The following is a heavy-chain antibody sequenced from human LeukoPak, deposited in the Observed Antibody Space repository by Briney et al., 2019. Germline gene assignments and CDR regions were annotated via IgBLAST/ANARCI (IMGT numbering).Heavy chain of an antibody. Sequence: ASVKVSCKASGYTFTGYYMHWVRQAPGQGLEWMGWINPNSGGTNYAQKFQGRVTMTRDTSISTAYMELSSLRSEDTAVYYCARVARLGELSYNFDYWGQGTLVTVSS. J-gene: IGHJ4*02. CDR1: GYTFTGYY. V-gene: IGHV1-2*02. CDR2: INPNSGGT. CDR3: ARVARLGELSYNFDY. D-gene: IGHD3-16*02.